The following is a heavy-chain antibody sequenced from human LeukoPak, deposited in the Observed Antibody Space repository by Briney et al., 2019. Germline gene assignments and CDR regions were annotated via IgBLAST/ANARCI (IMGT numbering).Heavy chain of an antibody. Sequence: SVKVSCKASGYTFTGYYMHWVRQAPGQGLEWMGGIIPIFGTANYAQKFQGRVTITADKSTSTAYMELSSLRSEDTAVYYCARDSSSGWEGGYFDYWGQGTLVTVSS. J-gene: IGHJ4*02. D-gene: IGHD6-19*01. V-gene: IGHV1-69*06. CDR2: IIPIFGTA. CDR3: ARDSSSGWEGGYFDY. CDR1: GYTFTGYY.